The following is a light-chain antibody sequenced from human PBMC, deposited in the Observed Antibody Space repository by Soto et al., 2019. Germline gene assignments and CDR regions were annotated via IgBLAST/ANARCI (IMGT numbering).Light chain of an antibody. CDR3: QQLCTYPLT. Sequence: ELVLTQSPGTLSLSPGARATLSCRASQSVSSSYLAWYQQKPGQAPRLLIYGASSRATGIPDRFSGSGSGTDFTLTISSLQPEDFETYYCQQLCTYPLTFGGGTKVDIK. J-gene: IGKJ4*01. CDR1: QSVSSSY. V-gene: IGKV3-20*01. CDR2: GAS.